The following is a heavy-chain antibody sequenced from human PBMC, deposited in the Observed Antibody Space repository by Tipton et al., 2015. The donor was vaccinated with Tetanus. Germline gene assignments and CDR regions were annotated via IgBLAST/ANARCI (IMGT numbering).Heavy chain of an antibody. J-gene: IGHJ6*02. D-gene: IGHD5-18*01. CDR3: ARYRGLHRKDTAMVGAPIFYYYYYGMDV. Sequence: LRLSCAVYGGSFSGYYWSWIRQPPGKGLEWIGEINHSGSTNYNPSLKSRVPISVDTSKNQFSLKLSSVTAADTAVYYCARYRGLHRKDTAMVGAPIFYYYYYGMDVWGQGTTVTVSS. CDR1: GGSFSGYY. V-gene: IGHV4-34*01. CDR2: INHSGST.